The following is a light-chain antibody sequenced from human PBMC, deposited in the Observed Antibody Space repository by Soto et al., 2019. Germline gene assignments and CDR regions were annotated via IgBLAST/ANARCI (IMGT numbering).Light chain of an antibody. CDR3: CSYAASNTLI. J-gene: IGLJ2*01. Sequence: QSVLTQPASVSGSPGQSITISCTGTSSNVGSYDLVSWYQQHPGKAPKLLIYEVTKRPSGVSNRFSGSKSGNTASLTISGLQAEDEADYACCSYAASNTLIFGGGTTLTVL. CDR1: SSNVGSYDL. V-gene: IGLV2-23*02. CDR2: EVT.